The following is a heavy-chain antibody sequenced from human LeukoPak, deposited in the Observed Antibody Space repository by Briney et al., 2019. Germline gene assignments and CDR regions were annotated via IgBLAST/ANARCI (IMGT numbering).Heavy chain of an antibody. J-gene: IGHJ4*02. CDR1: GGSISTSNYY. CDR2: INHSGST. D-gene: IGHD3-22*01. V-gene: IGHV4-39*07. CDR3: ARGLKYYYDSSGYSN. Sequence: SETLSLTCTVSGGSISTSNYYWGWIRQPPGKGLEWIGEINHSGSTNYNPSLKSRVTISVDTSKNQFSLKLSSVTAADTAVYYCARGLKYYYDSSGYSNWGQGTLVTVSS.